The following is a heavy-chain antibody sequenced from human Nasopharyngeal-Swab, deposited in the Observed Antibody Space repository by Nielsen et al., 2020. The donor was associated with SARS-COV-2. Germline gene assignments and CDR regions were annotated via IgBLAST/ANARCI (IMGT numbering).Heavy chain of an antibody. CDR2: ISWNSGSI. J-gene: IGHJ2*01. CDR1: GFTFDDYA. Sequence: SLKISCAASGFTFDDYAMHWVRQAPGKGLEWVSGISWNSGSIGYADSVKGRFTISRGNAKTSLYLQMNSLRAEDTAVYYCARVNRITIFGVAPWAHWYFDLWGRGTLVTVSS. CDR3: ARVNRITIFGVAPWAHWYFDL. D-gene: IGHD3-3*01. V-gene: IGHV3-9*01.